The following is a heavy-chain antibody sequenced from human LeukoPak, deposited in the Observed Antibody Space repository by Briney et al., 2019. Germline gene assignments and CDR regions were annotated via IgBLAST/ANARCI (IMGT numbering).Heavy chain of an antibody. J-gene: IGHJ4*02. Sequence: GGSLRLSCAASGFTFSSYAMSWVRQAPGKGLEWVSAISGSGGSTYYADSVKGRFTISRDNSKNTLYLQMNSLRAEDTAVYYCANFYCSGGRCYSWGQGTLVTVSS. CDR3: ANFYCSGGRCYS. CDR2: ISGSGGST. CDR1: GFTFSSYA. D-gene: IGHD2-15*01. V-gene: IGHV3-23*01.